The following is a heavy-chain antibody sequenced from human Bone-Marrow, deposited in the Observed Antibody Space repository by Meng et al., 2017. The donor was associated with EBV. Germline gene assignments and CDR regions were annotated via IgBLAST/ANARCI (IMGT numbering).Heavy chain of an antibody. Sequence: QVQLVASGAEGKKPGSSVRVSCKASGGTLNNFAINWVRQAPGEGLEWMGGIIPVLGATNYADNFQGRMKIIADESTNTAYMELSKLTPADTALYYCARDNGDTMTNPYFDYWGQGTLVTGSS. V-gene: IGHV1-69*01. CDR2: IIPVLGAT. CDR3: ARDNGDTMTNPYFDY. J-gene: IGHJ4*02. CDR1: GGTLNNFA. D-gene: IGHD2-21*01.